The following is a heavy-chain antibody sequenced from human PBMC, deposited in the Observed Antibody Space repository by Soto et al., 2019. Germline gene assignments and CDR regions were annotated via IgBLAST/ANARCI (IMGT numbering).Heavy chain of an antibody. CDR3: ACSRGGGDGAVYGY. CDR2: ICWDDDK. V-gene: IGHV2-5*02. CDR1: GFSLSTSGVG. J-gene: IGHJ4*02. Sequence: QITLKESGPTLVKPTQTLTLTCTFSGFSLSTSGVGVGWIRQPPGKALEWLAHICWDDDKRYSPSLRSRLTIAKDTHNNRVFHTMTNMDPVETATYCCACSRGGGDGAVYGYWGQGTLVTVCS. D-gene: IGHD2-21*02.